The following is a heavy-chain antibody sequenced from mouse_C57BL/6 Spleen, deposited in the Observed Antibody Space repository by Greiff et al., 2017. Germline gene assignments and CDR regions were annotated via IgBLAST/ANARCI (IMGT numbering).Heavy chain of an antibody. D-gene: IGHD4-1*01. CDR1: GFKITGYW. Sequence: QVQLQQSGAELMKPGASVKLSCKATGFKITGYWIEWVKQRPGHGLEWIGEIVPGSGSTKYHEKFKGKATFTADTSSNTAYMQLSSLTTEDSAIYYCARGDWDVGGEPFGVWGTGPTVTVSS. CDR2: IVPGSGST. V-gene: IGHV1-9*01. J-gene: IGHJ1*03. CDR3: ARGDWDVGGEPFGV.